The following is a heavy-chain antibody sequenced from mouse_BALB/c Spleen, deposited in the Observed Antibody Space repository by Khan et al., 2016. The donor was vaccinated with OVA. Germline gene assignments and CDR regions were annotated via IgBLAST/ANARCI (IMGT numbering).Heavy chain of an antibody. J-gene: IGHJ3*01. D-gene: IGHD1-1*01. CDR1: GYSFTTYY. Sequence: VQLQQPGPELMKPGASVKISCKASGYSFTTYYIHWVKQSHGKSLEWIGYIDPLNDDTNYNQKFKGKATLTVDKSSSTAYMHLSSLTSEDSAVYYCARHGSISWFAYWGQGTLVTVSA. CDR2: IDPLNDDT. CDR3: ARHGSISWFAY. V-gene: IGHV1S135*01.